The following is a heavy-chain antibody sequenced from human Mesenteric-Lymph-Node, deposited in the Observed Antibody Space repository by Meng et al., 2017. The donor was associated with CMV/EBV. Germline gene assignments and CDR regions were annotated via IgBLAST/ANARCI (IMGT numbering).Heavy chain of an antibody. CDR3: AKLANWNYFDY. Sequence: GESLKISCAASGFTFSSYAMSWVRQAPGKGLEWVSAISGSGGSTYYADSVKGRFTISRDNSKNTLYLQMNSLRAEDTAVYYCAKLANWNYFDYWGQGTLVTGLL. CDR2: ISGSGGST. V-gene: IGHV3-23*01. J-gene: IGHJ4*02. CDR1: GFTFSSYA. D-gene: IGHD1-1*01.